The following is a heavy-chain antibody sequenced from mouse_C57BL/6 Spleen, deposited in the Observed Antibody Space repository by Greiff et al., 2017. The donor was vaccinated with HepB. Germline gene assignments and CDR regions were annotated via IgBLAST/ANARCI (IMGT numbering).Heavy chain of an antibody. Sequence: QVQLQQSGPELVKPGASVKISCKASGYAFSSSWMNWVKQRPGKGLEWIGRIYPGDGDTNYNGKFKGKATLTADKSSSTAYMQLSSLTSEDSAVYFCARWVTTVEDAMDYWGQGTSVTVSS. CDR1: GYAFSSSW. V-gene: IGHV1-82*01. CDR2: IYPGDGDT. J-gene: IGHJ4*01. D-gene: IGHD1-1*01. CDR3: ARWVTTVEDAMDY.